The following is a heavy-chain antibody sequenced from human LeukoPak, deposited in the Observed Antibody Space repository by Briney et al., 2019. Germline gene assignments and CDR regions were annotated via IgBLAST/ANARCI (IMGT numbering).Heavy chain of an antibody. CDR3: ARDPGAFDI. CDR2: TYYRSKWYN. J-gene: IGHJ3*02. V-gene: IGHV6-1*01. CDR1: GDSVSSNSVA. Sequence: SQTLSLTCALSGDSVSSNSVAWNWIRQSPSRGLEWLGRTYYRSKWYNEYAASVKSRITINPDTSKNQFSLHLNSVTPEDTAVYYCARDPGAFDIWGQGTMVTVSS.